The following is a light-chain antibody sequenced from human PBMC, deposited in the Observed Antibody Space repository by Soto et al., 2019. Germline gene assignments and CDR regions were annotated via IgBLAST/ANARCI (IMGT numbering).Light chain of an antibody. CDR3: QQYGSSPWT. Sequence: PGERATLSCRASQSVSSSYLAWYQQKPGQAPRLLIYGASSRATGIPDRFSGSGSGTDFTLTISRLEPEDFAVYYCQQYGSSPWTFGQGTKVDTK. V-gene: IGKV3-20*01. J-gene: IGKJ1*01. CDR1: QSVSSSY. CDR2: GAS.